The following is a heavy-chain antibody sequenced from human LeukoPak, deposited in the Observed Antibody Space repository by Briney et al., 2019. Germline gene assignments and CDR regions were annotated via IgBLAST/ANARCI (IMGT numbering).Heavy chain of an antibody. J-gene: IGHJ4*02. D-gene: IGHD1-26*01. CDR2: ISSSSSTI. V-gene: IGHV3-48*02. CDR1: GFTFSTYS. CDR3: ARGSGSFSGGFDY. Sequence: PGGSLRLSCAASGFTFSTYSMNWVRQAPEKGLEWVSYISSSSSTICYADSVKGRFTISRDNAKNSLYLQMSSLRDEDTAVYYCARGSGSFSGGFDYWGQGTLVTVSS.